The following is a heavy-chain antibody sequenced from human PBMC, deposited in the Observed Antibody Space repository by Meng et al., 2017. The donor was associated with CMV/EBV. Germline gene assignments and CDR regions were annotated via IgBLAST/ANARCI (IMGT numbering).Heavy chain of an antibody. CDR3: AKDIGHSGSYPLHY. D-gene: IGHD1-26*01. CDR1: GFTFDDYA. J-gene: IGHJ4*02. V-gene: IGHV3-9*01. Sequence: SLKISCAASGFTFDDYAMHWVRQAPGKGLEWVSGISWNSGSIGYADSVKGRFTISGDNAKNSLYLQMNSLRAEDTALYYCAKDIGHSGSYPLHYWGQGTLVTVSS. CDR2: ISWNSGSI.